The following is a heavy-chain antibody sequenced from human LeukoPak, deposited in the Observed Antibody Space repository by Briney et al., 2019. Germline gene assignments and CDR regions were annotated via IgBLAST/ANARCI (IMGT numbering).Heavy chain of an antibody. J-gene: IGHJ3*02. CDR3: AKPSRGWLQFDAFDI. D-gene: IGHD5-24*01. Sequence: PSETLSLTRTVSGGSISSSSYYWGWIRQPPGKGLEWIGSIYYSGSTYYNPSLKSRVTISVDTSKNQFSLKLSSVTAADTAVYYCAKPSRGWLQFDAFDIWGQGTMVTVSS. CDR2: IYYSGST. CDR1: GGSISSSSYY. V-gene: IGHV4-39*01.